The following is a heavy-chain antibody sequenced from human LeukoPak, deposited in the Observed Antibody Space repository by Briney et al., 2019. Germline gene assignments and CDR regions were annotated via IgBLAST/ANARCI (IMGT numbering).Heavy chain of an antibody. CDR1: GFIFSSDD. D-gene: IGHD1-26*01. CDR2: IQSNGRNK. J-gene: IGHJ4*02. V-gene: IGHV3-33*05. Sequence: GRSLRLSCAASGFIFSSDDMHWVRQAPGKGLEWVAGIQSNGRNKYYVDSVKGRFAISRDNSKSTLYLQVNSLRVEDTALYYCARERGRGRDSPWFDYWGQGTLVTVSS. CDR3: ARERGRGRDSPWFDY.